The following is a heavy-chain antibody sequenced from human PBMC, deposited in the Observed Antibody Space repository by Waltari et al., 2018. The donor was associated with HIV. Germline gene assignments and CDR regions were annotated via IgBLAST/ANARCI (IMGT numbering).Heavy chain of an antibody. Sequence: QVQLVQSGAEVKKPGASVKVSCKASGYTFTSYDINWVRQATGQGLEWMGWMNPNSGNTGYAQKFQGRDTRTRKTSISTAYMELSSLRSEDTAVYYCARGFTRYSSGWYGYWGQGTLVTVSS. CDR3: ARGFTRYSSGWYGY. CDR2: MNPNSGNT. V-gene: IGHV1-8*01. CDR1: GYTFTSYD. D-gene: IGHD6-19*01. J-gene: IGHJ4*02.